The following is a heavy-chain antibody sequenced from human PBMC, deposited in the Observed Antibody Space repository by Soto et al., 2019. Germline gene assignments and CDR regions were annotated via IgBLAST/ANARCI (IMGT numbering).Heavy chain of an antibody. D-gene: IGHD3-16*01. Sequence: EVQLLESGGGLVQPGGSLRLSCAASGVTFTSYAMTWVRQAPGKGLEWVSDISASGVNTNYADSVKGRFTFSRDNSKKTLYLQLNSLRAEDTAVYYCARHHRPAETFYYYYGLDVWGPGTTVTVSS. CDR1: GVTFTSYA. V-gene: IGHV3-23*01. CDR2: ISASGVNT. CDR3: ARHHRPAETFYYYYGLDV. J-gene: IGHJ6*02.